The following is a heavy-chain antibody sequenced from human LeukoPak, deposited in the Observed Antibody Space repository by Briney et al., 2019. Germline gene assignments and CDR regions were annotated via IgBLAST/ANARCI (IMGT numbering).Heavy chain of an antibody. CDR3: ARVIGSYGDSAY. V-gene: IGHV3-48*04. D-gene: IGHD3-16*01. Sequence: PGGSLRLSCAASGFTFSSYSMNWVRQAPGKGLEWLSYISGTSSAIYYADSLKGRFTISRDNAKNSLYLQMDSLRAEDTAVYYCARVIGSYGDSAYWGQGTLVTVSS. J-gene: IGHJ4*02. CDR1: GFTFSSYS. CDR2: ISGTSSAI.